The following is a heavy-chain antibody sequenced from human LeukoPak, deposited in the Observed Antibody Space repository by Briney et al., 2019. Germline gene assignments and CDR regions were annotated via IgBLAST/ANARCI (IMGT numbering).Heavy chain of an antibody. CDR1: GFTFSSYS. V-gene: IGHV3-48*02. Sequence: GGSLRRSCAASGFTFSSYSMNWVRQAPGKGLEWVSYISSSSSTIYYADSVKGRFTISRDNAKNSLYLQMNGLRDEDTAVYYCARDLSNYYDSSGPWGQGTLVTVCS. CDR3: ARDLSNYYDSSGP. D-gene: IGHD3-22*01. CDR2: ISSSSSTI. J-gene: IGHJ5*02.